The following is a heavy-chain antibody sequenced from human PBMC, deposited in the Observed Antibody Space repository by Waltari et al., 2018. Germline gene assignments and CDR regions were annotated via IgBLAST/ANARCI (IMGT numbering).Heavy chain of an antibody. V-gene: IGHV3-74*01. CDR3: ARAQIGGNGAFDI. CDR1: GFTFSRYS. Sequence: EVQLVESGGGLVQPGGTLRRSCAACGFTFSRYSMPWVRQAPGKGLVWVSRINSDGSSTSYADSVKGRFTISRDNAKNTLYLQMNSLRAEDTAVYYCARAQIGGNGAFDIWGQGTMVTVSS. D-gene: IGHD2-15*01. J-gene: IGHJ3*02. CDR2: INSDGSST.